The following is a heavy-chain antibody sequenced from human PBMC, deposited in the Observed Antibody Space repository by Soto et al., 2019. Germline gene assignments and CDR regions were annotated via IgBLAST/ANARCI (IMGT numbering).Heavy chain of an antibody. D-gene: IGHD6-13*01. CDR3: ARERRSSSSWYGTFDY. CDR2: IYYSGST. V-gene: IGHV4-59*01. CDR1: GGSISSYY. Sequence: QVQLQESGPGLVKPSETLSLTCTVSGGSISSYYWRWIRQPPGKGLEWIGYIYYSGSTNYNPSLKRRVTISVDTSKNQFSLKLSSVTAADTAVYYCARERRSSSSWYGTFDYWGQGTLVTVSS. J-gene: IGHJ4*02.